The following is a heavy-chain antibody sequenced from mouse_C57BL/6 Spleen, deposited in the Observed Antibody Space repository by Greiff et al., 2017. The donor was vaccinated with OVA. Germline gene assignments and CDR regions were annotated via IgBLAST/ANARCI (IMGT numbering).Heavy chain of an antibody. V-gene: IGHV1-85*01. D-gene: IGHD2-2*01. Sequence: QVQLQQSGPELVKPGASVKLSCKASGYTFTSYDINWVKQRPGQGLEWIGWIYPRDGSTKYNEKFKGKATLTVDTSSSTAYLELHSLTSEDSAVYFCARSGAMVTMGEYFDYWGQGTTLTVSS. CDR3: ARSGAMVTMGEYFDY. CDR1: GYTFTSYD. J-gene: IGHJ2*01. CDR2: IYPRDGST.